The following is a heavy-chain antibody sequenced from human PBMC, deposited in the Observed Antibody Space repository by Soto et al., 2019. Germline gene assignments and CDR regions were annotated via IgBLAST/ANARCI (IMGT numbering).Heavy chain of an antibody. V-gene: IGHV1-18*01. CDR2: ISANNGNT. D-gene: IGHD3-9*01. J-gene: IGHJ4*02. CDR1: GYTFRSYG. CDR3: ARDPIAERISTGYSPYY. Sequence: QVQLVQSGAEVKKPGASVKVSCKTSGYTFRSYGITWLRQAPGQGLEWMGWISANNGNTNYAQKFQGRVTMTTDTSTTTAYMELRSLTSDDTAVYYCARDPIAERISTGYSPYYWGQGTLVTVSS.